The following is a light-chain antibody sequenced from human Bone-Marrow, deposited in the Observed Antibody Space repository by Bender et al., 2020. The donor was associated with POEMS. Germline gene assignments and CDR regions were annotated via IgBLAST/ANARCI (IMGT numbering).Light chain of an antibody. V-gene: IGLV2-14*01. CDR2: EVT. CDR1: SSDVGGYNV. Sequence: QSALTQPASVSGSLGQSITISCTGTSSDVGGYNVVSWYQQNPGKAPKLIIFEVTNRPSGVSNRFSGSKSGNTASLTISELQAEDDAHYYCCSFTTSATRVFGTGTKVTVL. J-gene: IGLJ1*01. CDR3: CSFTTSATRV.